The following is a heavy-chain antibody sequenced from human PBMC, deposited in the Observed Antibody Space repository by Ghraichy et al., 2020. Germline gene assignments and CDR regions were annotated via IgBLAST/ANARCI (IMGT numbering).Heavy chain of an antibody. CDR1: GGSISSSGYY. CDR2: IYYSGST. CDR3: ARHVAYCSSTSCYEAPYYFDY. Sequence: SETLSLTCTVSGGSISSSGYYWGWIRQPPGKGLEWIGSIYYSGSTYYNSSLKSRVSISVDTSRNQFSLKLRSVTAADTAVYYCARHVAYCSSTSCYEAPYYFDYWGQGTLVTVSS. V-gene: IGHV4-39*01. J-gene: IGHJ4*02. D-gene: IGHD2-2*01.